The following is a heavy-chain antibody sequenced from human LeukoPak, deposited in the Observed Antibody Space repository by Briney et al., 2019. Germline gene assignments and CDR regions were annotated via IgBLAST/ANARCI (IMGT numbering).Heavy chain of an antibody. J-gene: IGHJ4*02. CDR3: ARGESKQLVRWYGVDY. CDR2: INPNSGGT. V-gene: IGHV1-2*02. CDR1: GYTFTGYY. D-gene: IGHD6-6*01. Sequence: ASVKVSCKASGYTFTGYYMHWVRQAPGQGLEWMGWINPNSGGTNYAQKFQGRVTMTRDTSISTAYMELSRLRSDDTAVYYCARGESKQLVRWYGVDYWGQGTLVTVSS.